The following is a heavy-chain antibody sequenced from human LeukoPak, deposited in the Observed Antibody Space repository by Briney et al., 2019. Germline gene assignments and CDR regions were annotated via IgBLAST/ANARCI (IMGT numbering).Heavy chain of an antibody. J-gene: IGHJ5*02. CDR1: GFTFSDYY. CDR2: ISSSGSTI. Sequence: PGGSLRLSCAASGFTFSDYYMSWIRQAPGKGLEWVSYISSSGSTIYYADSVKGRFTISRDNARNAVFLQMNSLRDDDTAVYYCVRQMIRFWFDPWGQGSRVTVSS. D-gene: IGHD3-16*01. CDR3: VRQMIRFWFDP. V-gene: IGHV3-11*01.